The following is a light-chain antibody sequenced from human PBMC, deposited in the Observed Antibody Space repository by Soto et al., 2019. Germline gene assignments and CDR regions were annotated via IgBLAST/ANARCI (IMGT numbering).Light chain of an antibody. V-gene: IGKV1-5*01. CDR1: QSISDW. Sequence: DIQMTQSPSTLSASVGDRVTITCRASQSISDWLAWYQQIPGRAPKLLIYDASTLQSGVPSRFSGSGSGTEFILTISSLQPDDSATYYCQEYKSATFGQGTKLQI. CDR3: QEYKSAT. CDR2: DAS. J-gene: IGKJ2*01.